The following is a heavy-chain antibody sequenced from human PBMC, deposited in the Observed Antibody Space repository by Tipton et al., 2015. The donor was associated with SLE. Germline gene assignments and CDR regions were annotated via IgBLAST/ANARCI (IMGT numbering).Heavy chain of an antibody. CDR2: VHHSGSF. CDR3: ARDRAMGV. Sequence: TLSLTCAVSGGPISSHVWRSWVRQPPGRGLEWIGEVHHSGSFNYNPSLKSRITISVDKSKNQFSLNVKSVTAADSGVYYCARDRAMGVWGQGTTVTVSS. CDR1: GGPISSHVW. V-gene: IGHV4-4*02. J-gene: IGHJ6*02.